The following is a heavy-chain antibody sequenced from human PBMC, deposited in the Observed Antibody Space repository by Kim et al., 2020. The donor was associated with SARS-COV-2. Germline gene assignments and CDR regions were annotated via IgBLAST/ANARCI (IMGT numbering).Heavy chain of an antibody. D-gene: IGHD6-13*01. CDR1: GGSFSGYY. CDR3: ARGLVNGXQQLVNYXXXI. Sequence: SETLSLTCAVYGGSFSGYYWSWIRQPPGKGLEWIGEINHSGSTNYNPSLKSRVTISVDTSKNQFSLKLSSVTAADTAVYYCARGLVNGXQQLVNYXXXIWGQGTXVXVSS. CDR2: INHSGST. J-gene: IGHJ3*02. V-gene: IGHV4-34*01.